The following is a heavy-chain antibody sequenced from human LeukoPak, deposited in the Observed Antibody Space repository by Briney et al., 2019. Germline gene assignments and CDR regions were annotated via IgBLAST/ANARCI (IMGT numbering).Heavy chain of an antibody. Sequence: ASVKVSCKASGYTFTGYYMHWVRQARGQGLEWMGWINPNSGGTNYAQKFQGRVTMTRDTSISTAYMELSRLRSDDTAVYYCARELIDCSSTSCFHYDFWSGYWSNDYYFDYWGQGTLVTVSS. CDR1: GYTFTGYY. CDR2: INPNSGGT. V-gene: IGHV1-2*02. CDR3: ARELIDCSSTSCFHYDFWSGYWSNDYYFDY. D-gene: IGHD3-3*01. J-gene: IGHJ4*02.